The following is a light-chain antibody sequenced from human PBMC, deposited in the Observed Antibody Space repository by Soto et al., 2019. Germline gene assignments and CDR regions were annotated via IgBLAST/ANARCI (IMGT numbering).Light chain of an antibody. CDR2: DVS. J-gene: IGLJ1*01. V-gene: IGLV2-14*01. CDR1: SSDVGGYND. CDR3: TSYTISSTLYV. Sequence: QSALTQPASVSGSPGQSITISCTGTSSDVGGYNDVSWYQQHPGKAPKLMIYDVSNRPSGVSNRFSGSKSGNTASLTISGLQAEDEADYYCTSYTISSTLYVFGTGTKLTVL.